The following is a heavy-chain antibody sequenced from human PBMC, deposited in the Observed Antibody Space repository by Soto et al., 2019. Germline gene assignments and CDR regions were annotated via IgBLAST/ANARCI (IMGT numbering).Heavy chain of an antibody. V-gene: IGHV3-33*01. CDR2: IWSDGSKK. D-gene: IGHD3-10*01. CDR1: GFTFSDYG. Sequence: QVQLVESGGGVVQPGRSLRVSCAASGFTFSDYGMHWVRQAPGKGLEWVAFIWSDGSKKKYADSVKGRFTVSRDNSKNTLYLQMNSLTDEDTAVYYCASEHLPDYGSGRYYPHWGQGTLVTVSS. J-gene: IGHJ4*02. CDR3: ASEHLPDYGSGRYYPH.